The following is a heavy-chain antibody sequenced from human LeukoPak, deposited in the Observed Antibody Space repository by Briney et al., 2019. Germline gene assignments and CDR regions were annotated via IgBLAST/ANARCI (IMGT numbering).Heavy chain of an antibody. Sequence: ASVKVSCKASGYTFTGYYMHWVRQAPGQGLEWMGGIIPIFGTANYAQKFQGRVTITTDESTSTAYMELSSLRSEDTAVYYCARGQELIVGATPFDYWGQGTLVTVSS. CDR2: IIPIFGTA. D-gene: IGHD1-26*01. CDR1: GYTFTGYY. J-gene: IGHJ4*02. CDR3: ARGQELIVGATPFDY. V-gene: IGHV1-69*05.